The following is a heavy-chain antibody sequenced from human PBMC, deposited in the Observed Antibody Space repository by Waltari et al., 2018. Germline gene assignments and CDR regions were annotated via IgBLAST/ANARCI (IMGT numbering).Heavy chain of an antibody. J-gene: IGHJ4*02. V-gene: IGHV3-11*05. CDR1: GFTFSDYY. D-gene: IGHD6-13*01. CDR3: ARESYSSTIDY. CDR2: ISSSRSYT. Sequence: QVQLVESGGGLVKPGGSLRLSCASSGFTFSDYYMSWSRQAPGKGRGWVSDISSSRSYTNYADAVKGRFTISRDNAKNSLYLQMNSLRAEDTAVYYCARESYSSTIDYWGQGTLVTVSS.